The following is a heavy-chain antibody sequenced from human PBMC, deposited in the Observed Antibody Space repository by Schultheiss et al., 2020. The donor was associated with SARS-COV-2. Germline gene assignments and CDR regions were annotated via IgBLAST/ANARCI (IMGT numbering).Heavy chain of an antibody. J-gene: IGHJ3*02. CDR3: AREGCSGGSCYSNNAFDI. V-gene: IGHV3-74*01. CDR1: GFTFSSYS. CDR2: INSDGSST. D-gene: IGHD2-15*01. Sequence: GGSLRLSCAASGFTFSSYSMNWVRQAPGKGLVWVSRINSDGSSTSYADSVKGRFTISRDNAKNSLYLQMNSLRAEDTAVYYCAREGCSGGSCYSNNAFDIWGQGTMVTVSS.